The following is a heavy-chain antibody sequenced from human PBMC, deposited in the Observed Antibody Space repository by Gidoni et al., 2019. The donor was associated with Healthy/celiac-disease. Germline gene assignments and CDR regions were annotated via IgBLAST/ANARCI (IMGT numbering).Heavy chain of an antibody. CDR2: IKQDGSEK. Sequence: EVQLVESGGGLVQPGGALRLSGAASGFTFSSYWMSWVRQAPGKGLEWVANIKQDGSEKYYVDSVKGRFTISRDNAKNSLYLQMNSLRAEDTAVYYCARAGVMIAVAGTGDYWGQGTLVTVSS. J-gene: IGHJ4*02. V-gene: IGHV3-7*01. D-gene: IGHD6-19*01. CDR3: ARAGVMIAVAGTGDY. CDR1: GFTFSSYW.